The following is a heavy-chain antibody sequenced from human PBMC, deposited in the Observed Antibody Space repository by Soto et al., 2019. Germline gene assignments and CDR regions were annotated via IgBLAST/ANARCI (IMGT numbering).Heavy chain of an antibody. CDR2: IKSKTDGGTT. Sequence: PGGSLRLSCAASGFTFSNAWMNWVRQAPGKGLEWVGRIKSKTDGGTTDYAAPVTGRFTISRDDSKNTLYLQMNSLKTEDRAVYYSTTVTTVIAAGGEYYYYYGMDVWGQGTTVTVSS. D-gene: IGHD6-13*01. CDR1: GFTFSNAW. J-gene: IGHJ6*02. CDR3: TTVTTVIAAGGEYYYYYGMDV. V-gene: IGHV3-15*07.